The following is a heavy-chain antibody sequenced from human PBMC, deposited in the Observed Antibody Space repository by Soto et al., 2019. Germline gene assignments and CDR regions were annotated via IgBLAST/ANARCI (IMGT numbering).Heavy chain of an antibody. CDR2: ISSSGST. CDR3: ARETRGYSRGFDY. CDR1: GDSVSSDNYY. D-gene: IGHD5-18*01. Sequence: SETLSLTCIVSGDSVSSDNYYWTWIRQPPGKGLEWIGYISSSGSTYYNPSLKSRVTISVDTSRNQFSLKLTSVTAADTAVYYCARETRGYSRGFDYWGQGTLVTVYS. V-gene: IGHV4-61*01. J-gene: IGHJ4*02.